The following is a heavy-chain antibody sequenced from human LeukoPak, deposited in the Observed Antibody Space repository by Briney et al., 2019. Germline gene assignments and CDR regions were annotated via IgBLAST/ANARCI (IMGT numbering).Heavy chain of an antibody. D-gene: IGHD2-2*01. CDR2: INHLGSA. CDR3: ASDCSSTSCRP. J-gene: IGHJ5*02. V-gene: IGHV4-38-2*02. CDR1: GYSITSTSF. Sequence: SETLSLTCSVSGYSITSTSFWAWIRQTPGKGLEWIGSINHLGSAYYNPSLESRDTISVDTSKNHFSLNLKSVTAADTAVYYCASDCSSTSCRPWGQGTLVTVSS.